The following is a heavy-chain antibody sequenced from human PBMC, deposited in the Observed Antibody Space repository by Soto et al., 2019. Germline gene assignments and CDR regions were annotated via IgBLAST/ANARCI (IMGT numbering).Heavy chain of an antibody. D-gene: IGHD6-19*01. CDR3: ARGVGVAGTRIRYYMDV. J-gene: IGHJ6*03. CDR1: GFTFSSYW. CDR2: IKQDGSEK. Sequence: GGSLRLSCAASGFTFSSYWMSWVRQAPGKGLEWVANIKQDGSEKYYVDSVKGRFTISRDNAKNSLYLQMNSLRAEDTAVYYCARGVGVAGTRIRYYMDVWGKGTTVTVSS. V-gene: IGHV3-7*01.